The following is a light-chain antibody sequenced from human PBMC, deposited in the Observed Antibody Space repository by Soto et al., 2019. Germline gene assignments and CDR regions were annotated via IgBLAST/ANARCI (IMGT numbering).Light chain of an antibody. CDR3: GTWDSSLSVVV. J-gene: IGLJ2*01. Sequence: QSVLTQPPSVSAAPGQKVTISCSGSSSNIGNNYVSWYQQLPGTAPKLLIYDNNKRPSGIPDRFSGSKSGTSATLGITVLQTGDEADYYCGTWDSSLSVVVFGGVTKLTVL. CDR2: DNN. V-gene: IGLV1-51*01. CDR1: SSNIGNNY.